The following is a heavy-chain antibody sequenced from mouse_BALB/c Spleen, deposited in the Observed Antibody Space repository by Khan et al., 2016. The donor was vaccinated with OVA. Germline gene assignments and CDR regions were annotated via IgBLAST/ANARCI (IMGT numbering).Heavy chain of an antibody. V-gene: IGHV1-77*01. CDR2: IYPGSGST. CDR1: GYTFTDYD. D-gene: IGHD2-1*01. J-gene: IGHJ4*01. Sequence: QVQLQQSGPELVKPGASVKMSCKASGYTFTDYDIRWVKQRTGQGLEWIGEIYPGSGSTYYNEKFKGKGTMIADKSSKTAYMQLSSLTSEDAAVYFCAKSFYDASYAMDYWGLGTAVTVSS. CDR3: AKSFYDASYAMDY.